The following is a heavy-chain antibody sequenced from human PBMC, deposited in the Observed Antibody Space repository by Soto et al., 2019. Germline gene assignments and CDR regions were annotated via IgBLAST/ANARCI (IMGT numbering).Heavy chain of an antibody. D-gene: IGHD1-26*01. V-gene: IGHV1-8*01. CDR3: ARVWVGASADGLDV. J-gene: IGHJ6*02. CDR2: MNPGSGDT. CDR1: GYSFTNND. Sequence: ASVKVSCKASGYSFTNNDVTWVRQATGQGLEWMGWMNPGSGDTGYAQKFQGRVTMTRDISIATAYMELSSLRSDDTAIYYCARVWVGASADGLDVWGLGTTVTVSS.